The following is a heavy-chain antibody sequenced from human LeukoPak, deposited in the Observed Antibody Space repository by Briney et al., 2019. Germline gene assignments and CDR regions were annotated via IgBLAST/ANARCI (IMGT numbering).Heavy chain of an antibody. Sequence: GGSLRLSCAASGSIFSNYYMNWVRQAPGKGLEWVANIKPDGSEKDYVDSVNGRFTISRDNSKNSLSLQMNSLRADDTARYFCVKGHYDNYRRQGTLVTVSS. CDR1: GSIFSNYY. CDR3: VKGHYDNY. J-gene: IGHJ4*02. CDR2: IKPDGSEK. D-gene: IGHD3-9*01. V-gene: IGHV3-7*01.